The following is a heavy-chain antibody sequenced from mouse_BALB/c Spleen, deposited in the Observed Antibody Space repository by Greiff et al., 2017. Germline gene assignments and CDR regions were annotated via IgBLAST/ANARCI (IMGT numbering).Heavy chain of an antibody. Sequence: DVQLQESGPGLVKPSQSLSLTCSVTGYSITSGYYWNWIRQFPGNKLEWLGYISYDGSNNYNPSLKNRISITRDTSKNQLFLKLNSVTTEDTATYYCARYDGNAMDYWGQGTSVTVSS. CDR3: ARYDGNAMDY. CDR1: GYSITSGYY. CDR2: ISYDGSN. D-gene: IGHD2-3*01. V-gene: IGHV3-6*02. J-gene: IGHJ4*01.